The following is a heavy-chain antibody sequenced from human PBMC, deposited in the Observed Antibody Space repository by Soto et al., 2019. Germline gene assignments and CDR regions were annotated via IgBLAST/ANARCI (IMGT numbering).Heavy chain of an antibody. CDR1: GGSISSGGYS. CDR2: IYHSGST. Sequence: QLPLQESGSGLVKPSQTLSLTCAVSGGSISSGGYSWSWIRPPPGKGLEWIGYIYHSGSTYYNPSLKSRVTISVDRSKNQFSLKLSSVTAADTAVYYCARGPPLGYWGQGTLVTVSS. J-gene: IGHJ4*02. V-gene: IGHV4-30-2*01. CDR3: ARGPPLGY.